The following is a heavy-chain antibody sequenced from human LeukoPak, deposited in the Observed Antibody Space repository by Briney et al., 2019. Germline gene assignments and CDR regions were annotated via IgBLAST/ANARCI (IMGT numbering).Heavy chain of an antibody. V-gene: IGHV3-21*01. D-gene: IGHD2-2*01. J-gene: IGHJ4*02. CDR1: GFTFSRNC. CDR2: ISTSSSYI. Sequence: GGSLRLSCAASGFTFSRNCMNWVRQAPGKGLEWVSSISTSSSYIYYADSVKGRFTISRDNSKNTLYLQMNSLRAEDTAVYYCARDPCSSTSCYENYWGQGTLVTVSS. CDR3: ARDPCSSTSCYENY.